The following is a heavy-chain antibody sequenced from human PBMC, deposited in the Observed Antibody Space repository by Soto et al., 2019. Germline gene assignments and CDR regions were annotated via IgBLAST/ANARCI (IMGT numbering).Heavy chain of an antibody. CDR1: GFTFSSYS. V-gene: IGHV3-48*01. D-gene: IGHD2-15*01. Sequence: PGGSLRLSCADSGFTFSSYSMNWVRQAPGKGLEWVAYISSGSSAIYYADSVKGRFIISRDSAKNSLYLQMNSLRAEDTAVYYCARVRTYCSGGNCYFDVLDIWGQGTMVTVSS. J-gene: IGHJ3*02. CDR3: ARVRTYCSGGNCYFDVLDI. CDR2: ISSGSSAI.